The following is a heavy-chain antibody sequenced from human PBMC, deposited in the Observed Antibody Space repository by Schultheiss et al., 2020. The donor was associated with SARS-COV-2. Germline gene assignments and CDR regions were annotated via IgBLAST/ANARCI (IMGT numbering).Heavy chain of an antibody. CDR1: GYTFTGYY. V-gene: IGHV1-2*02. CDR2: INPNSGNT. Sequence: ASVKVSCKASGYTFTGYYMHWVRQAPGQGLEWMGWINPNSGNTGYAQKFQGRVTMTRDTSISTAYMELSRLRSEDTAVYYCARVKTTSITIFGVGKYYFDYWGQGTLVTVSS. CDR3: ARVKTTSITIFGVGKYYFDY. J-gene: IGHJ4*02. D-gene: IGHD3-3*01.